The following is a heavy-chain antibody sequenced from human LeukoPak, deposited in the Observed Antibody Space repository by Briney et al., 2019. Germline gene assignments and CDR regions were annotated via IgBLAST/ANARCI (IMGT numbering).Heavy chain of an antibody. Sequence: PSETLSLTCTVSGGSVSSGSYYWSWIRQPPGKGLEWIGYIYYSGSTNSNPSLKSRVTISVDMSKNQFSLRLSSVTTADTTVYYCARVPGGGTAANWGQGTMVTVSS. D-gene: IGHD1-7*01. CDR2: IYYSGST. V-gene: IGHV4-61*01. CDR3: ARVPGGGTAAN. J-gene: IGHJ3*01. CDR1: GGSVSSGSYY.